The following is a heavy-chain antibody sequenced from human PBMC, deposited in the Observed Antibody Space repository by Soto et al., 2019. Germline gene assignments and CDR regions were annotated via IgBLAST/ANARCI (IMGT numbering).Heavy chain of an antibody. CDR1: GFTFTRYS. CDR3: ARESEDLTSNFDY. J-gene: IGHJ4*02. V-gene: IGHV3-21*01. CDR2: ISSTTNYI. Sequence: VGSLRLSCAASGFTFTRYSMNWVRQAPGKGLEWVSSISSTTNYIYYADSMKGRFTVSRDNAKNSVYLEMNSLSAEDTAVYYCARESEDLTSNFDYWGQGTLVTVS.